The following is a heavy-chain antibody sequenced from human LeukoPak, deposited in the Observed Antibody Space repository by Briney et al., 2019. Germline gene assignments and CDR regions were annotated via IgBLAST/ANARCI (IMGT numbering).Heavy chain of an antibody. CDR3: ARDHATYGSGGRY. CDR1: GYTFNSYG. Sequence: ASVKVSCKASGYTFNSYGFNWVRQAPGRGLEWVGWISAYDGYTSYSQKLQDRVIMTTNASTTTAYLEVRSLRSDDTAVYYCARDHATYGSGGRYWGQGTPVTVSS. J-gene: IGHJ4*02. D-gene: IGHD3-10*01. CDR2: ISAYDGYT. V-gene: IGHV1-18*01.